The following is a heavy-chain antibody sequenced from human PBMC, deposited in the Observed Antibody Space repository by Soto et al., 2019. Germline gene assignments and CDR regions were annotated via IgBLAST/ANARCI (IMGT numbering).Heavy chain of an antibody. J-gene: IGHJ4*02. V-gene: IGHV4-34*01. D-gene: IGHD6-19*01. CDR1: GGSFSGYY. CDR2: INHSGST. CDR3: ARVLAVAGPVRFDY. Sequence: SETLSLTCAVYGGSFSGYYWSWIRQPPGKGLEWIGEINHSGSTNYNPSLKSRVTISVDTSKNQFSLKLSSVTAADTAVYYCARVLAVAGPVRFDYWGQGTLVTVSS.